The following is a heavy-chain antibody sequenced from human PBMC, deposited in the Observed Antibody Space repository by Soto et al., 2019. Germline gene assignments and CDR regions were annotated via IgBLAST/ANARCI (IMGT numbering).Heavy chain of an antibody. CDR3: ARAGLHALYYYYGMEV. CDR1: GYTFTSYG. CDR2: ISAYNGNT. D-gene: IGHD2-15*01. Sequence: QCQLLQSGAEVKKPWASVKVSCKASGYTFTSYGISWVLQAPGQGLEWMGWISAYNGNTNYAQKLQGRVTMTTDTSTSTDYMELRSLRSADPDVYYCARAGLHALYYYYGMEVWGQGTTVTVSS. V-gene: IGHV1-18*01. J-gene: IGHJ6*02.